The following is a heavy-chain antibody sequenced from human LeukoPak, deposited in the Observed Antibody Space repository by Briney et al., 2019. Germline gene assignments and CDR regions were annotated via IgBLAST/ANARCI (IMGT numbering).Heavy chain of an antibody. Sequence: GGSLRLSCAASGFTFSSYAMHWVRQAPGKGLEWVSGIGGSGTRTYYADSVKGRFTISRDNSQNTLYLQMNSLRAEDTAVYYCAKAIAVAGTDFDYWGQGTLVTVSS. D-gene: IGHD6-19*01. CDR3: AKAIAVAGTDFDY. J-gene: IGHJ4*02. CDR1: GFTFSSYA. V-gene: IGHV3-23*01. CDR2: IGGSGTRT.